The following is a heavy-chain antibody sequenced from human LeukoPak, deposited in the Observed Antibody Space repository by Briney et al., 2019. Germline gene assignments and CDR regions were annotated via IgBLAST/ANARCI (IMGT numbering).Heavy chain of an antibody. D-gene: IGHD3-10*01. J-gene: IGHJ6*03. CDR1: GYTLTELS. Sequence: ASVKVSCKVSGYTLTELSMHWVRQAPGKGLEWMGGFDPEDGETIYAQKFQGRVTMTEDTSTDTAYMELSSLRSEDTVVYYCAIYGSGTHGAIGYYYYMDVWGKGTTVTISS. CDR2: FDPEDGET. CDR3: AIYGSGTHGAIGYYYYMDV. V-gene: IGHV1-24*01.